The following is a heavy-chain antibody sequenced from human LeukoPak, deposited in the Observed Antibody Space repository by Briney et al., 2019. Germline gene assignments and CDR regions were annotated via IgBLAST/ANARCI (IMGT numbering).Heavy chain of an antibody. V-gene: IGHV3-23*01. CDR1: GFTFSSYA. CDR3: AKDPGYSGSYPSFDY. Sequence: GESLKISCAASGFTFSSYAMSWVRQAPGKGLEWVSAISGSGGSTYYADSVKGRFTISRDNSKNTLYLQMNSLRAEDTAVYYCAKDPGYSGSYPSFDYWGQGTLVTVSS. D-gene: IGHD1-26*01. J-gene: IGHJ4*02. CDR2: ISGSGGST.